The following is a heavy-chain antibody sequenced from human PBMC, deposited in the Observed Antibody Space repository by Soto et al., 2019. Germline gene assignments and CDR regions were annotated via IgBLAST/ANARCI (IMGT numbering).Heavy chain of an antibody. CDR1: GGSVSSGSYY. CDR2: IYYSGST. V-gene: IGHV4-61*01. J-gene: IGHJ2*01. D-gene: IGHD3-10*02. CDR3: ARVMFGDYWYFDL. Sequence: QVQLQESGPGLVKPSETLSLTCTVSGGSVSSGSYYWSWIRQPPGKGLEWIGYIYYSGSTNYNPSLKSRVTISVATSKNQFSLKLSSVTAADTAVYYCARVMFGDYWYFDLWGRGTLVTVSS.